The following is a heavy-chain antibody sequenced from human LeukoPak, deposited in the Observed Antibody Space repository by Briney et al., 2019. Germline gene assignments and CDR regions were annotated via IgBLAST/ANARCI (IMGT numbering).Heavy chain of an antibody. V-gene: IGHV4-4*02. J-gene: IGHJ4*02. D-gene: IGHD2-8*01. CDR2: ISLTGLT. CDR3: SRENGAFSPFGY. CDR1: GGSISNTNW. Sequence: PSETLSLTCGVSGGSISNTNWWSWVRPPPGQGLEWIGEISLTGLTRYNPYLESRVTVSLDSSKNQLSLNLTSVTAADTAVCYCSRENGAFSPFGYWGQGTLVTVLS.